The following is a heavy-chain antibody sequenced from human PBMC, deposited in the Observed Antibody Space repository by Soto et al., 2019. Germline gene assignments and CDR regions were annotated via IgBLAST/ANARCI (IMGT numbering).Heavy chain of an antibody. CDR2: ISRDGTNK. D-gene: IGHD3-10*01. J-gene: IGHJ4*02. Sequence: QVQVVESGGAVVQPGRSLRLSCAASGFTFSRYAIHWVRQAPGKGLEWMAVISRDGTNKYYVDSVKGRFTISRDNSRNTLYLQMNSLRHEDAAVYYCARSRSGAVADSFDFWGQGTLVTVSS. CDR3: ARSRSGAVADSFDF. V-gene: IGHV3-30*04. CDR1: GFTFSRYA.